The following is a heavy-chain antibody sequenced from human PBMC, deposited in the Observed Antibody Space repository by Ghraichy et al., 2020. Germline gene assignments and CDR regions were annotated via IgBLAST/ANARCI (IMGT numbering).Heavy chain of an antibody. D-gene: IGHD4-17*01. J-gene: IGHJ4*01. CDR3: ARGSDPDYYGASQQSPFDY. CDR2: ISSSSSYI. Sequence: VSSISSSSSYIYYADSVKGRFTISRDNAKNSLFLQMNSLRAEDTAVYYCARGSDPDYYGASQQSPFDYWG. V-gene: IGHV3-21*01.